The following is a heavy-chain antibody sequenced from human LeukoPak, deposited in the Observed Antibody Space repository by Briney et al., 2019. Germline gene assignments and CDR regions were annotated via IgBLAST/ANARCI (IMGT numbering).Heavy chain of an antibody. Sequence: ASVKVSCKTSGFIFSNYGFSWIRQAPGQGLEWKGWISVYNGQTDHAHNLQGRVIMTTDTSTSTLYMELKSLRSDDTAVYYCVRDSVVIAATPRDYWGQGTLVTVSS. CDR3: VRDSVVIAATPRDY. J-gene: IGHJ4*02. D-gene: IGHD2-15*01. CDR2: ISVYNGQT. V-gene: IGHV1-18*01. CDR1: GFIFSNYG.